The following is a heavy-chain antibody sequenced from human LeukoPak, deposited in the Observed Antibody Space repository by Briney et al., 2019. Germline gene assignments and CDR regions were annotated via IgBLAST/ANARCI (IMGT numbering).Heavy chain of an antibody. CDR1: GGSISNYY. CDR2: ISYSGST. CDR3: ARDPWFGGFDY. Sequence: PSETLSLTCTVSGGSISNYYWSWIRQPPGKGLEWIGYISYSGSTNYNPSLKSRVTISVDTSKNQFSLKLSSVTAADTAVYYCARDPWFGGFDYWGQGTLVTVSS. D-gene: IGHD3-10*01. V-gene: IGHV4-59*12. J-gene: IGHJ4*02.